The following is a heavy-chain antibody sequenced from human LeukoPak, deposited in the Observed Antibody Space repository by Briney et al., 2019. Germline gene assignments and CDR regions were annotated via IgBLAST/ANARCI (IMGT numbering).Heavy chain of an antibody. Sequence: GRSLRLSCAASGFTFSSYGMHWVRQAPGKGLEWVAVISYDGSNKYYADSVKGRFTISRDNSKNTLYLQMNGLRAEDTAVYYCAKSLPGIRDWGQGTLVTVSS. V-gene: IGHV3-30*18. CDR3: AKSLPGIRD. D-gene: IGHD3-10*01. J-gene: IGHJ4*02. CDR1: GFTFSSYG. CDR2: ISYDGSNK.